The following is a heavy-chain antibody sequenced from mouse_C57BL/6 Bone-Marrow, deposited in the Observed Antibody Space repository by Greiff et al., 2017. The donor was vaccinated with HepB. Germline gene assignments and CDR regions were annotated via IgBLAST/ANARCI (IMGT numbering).Heavy chain of an antibody. D-gene: IGHD4-1*01. CDR3: AQLGRYFDV. J-gene: IGHJ1*03. CDR2: IYPGDGDT. Sequence: QVQLQQSGPELVKPGASVKISCKASGYAFSSSWMNWVKQRPGKGLEWIGRIYPGDGDTNYNGKFKGKATLTADKSSNTAYMQLSSLTSEDSAVYFCAQLGRYFDVWGTGTTVTVSS. V-gene: IGHV1-82*01. CDR1: GYAFSSSW.